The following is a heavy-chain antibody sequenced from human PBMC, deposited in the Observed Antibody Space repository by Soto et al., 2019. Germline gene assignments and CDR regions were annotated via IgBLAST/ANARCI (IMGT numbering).Heavy chain of an antibody. CDR3: ARLGDYYQAFDY. D-gene: IGHD3-22*01. CDR1: GGSISSSSYY. J-gene: IGHJ4*02. Sequence: SETLSLTCTVSGGSISSSSYYWGWIRQPPGKGLEWIGSIYYSGSTYYNLSLKSRVTISVDTSKNQFSLNLSSVTAADTAVYYCARLGDYYQAFDYWGQGTLVTVSS. CDR2: IYYSGST. V-gene: IGHV4-39*01.